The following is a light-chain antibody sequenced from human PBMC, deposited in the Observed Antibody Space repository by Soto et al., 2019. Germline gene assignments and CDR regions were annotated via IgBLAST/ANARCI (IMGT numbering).Light chain of an antibody. CDR3: LQHNSYPRT. CDR2: APS. CDR1: HGIRND. J-gene: IGKJ1*01. Sequence: DIQMTQSPSCLSASVGDRVTITCRASHGIRNDLGWYQQNPGKAPKRLIYAPSSLQSGVPSSFRGSGSGTEFTLTIISLQPEDFATDDCLQHNSYPRTSGQGTKVDI. V-gene: IGKV1-17*01.